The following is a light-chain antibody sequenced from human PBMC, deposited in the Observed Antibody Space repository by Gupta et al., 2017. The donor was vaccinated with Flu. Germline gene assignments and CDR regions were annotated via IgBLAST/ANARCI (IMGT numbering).Light chain of an antibody. Sequence: VNISCSGSSSNIGSNYVYWYQQLPGTAPKLLIYRNNQRPSGVPDRFSGSKSGTSASLAISGLRSEDEADYYCAAWDDSLSGHVVFGGGTKLTGL. CDR1: SSNIGSNY. J-gene: IGLJ2*01. V-gene: IGLV1-47*01. CDR3: AAWDDSLSGHVV. CDR2: RNN.